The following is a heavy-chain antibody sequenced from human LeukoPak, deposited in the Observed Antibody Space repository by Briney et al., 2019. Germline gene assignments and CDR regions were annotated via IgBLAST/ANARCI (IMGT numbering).Heavy chain of an antibody. V-gene: IGHV1-69*05. D-gene: IGHD3-22*01. Sequence: GASVKVSCKASGGTFSSYAISWLRQAPAQGLEWMGRTIPIFGTANYAQKFQGRVTITTDESTSTAYMELSSLRSEDTAVYYCARRGDSSGYYYIGSAFDIWGQGTMVTVSS. CDR1: GGTFSSYA. J-gene: IGHJ3*02. CDR3: ARRGDSSGYYYIGSAFDI. CDR2: TIPIFGTA.